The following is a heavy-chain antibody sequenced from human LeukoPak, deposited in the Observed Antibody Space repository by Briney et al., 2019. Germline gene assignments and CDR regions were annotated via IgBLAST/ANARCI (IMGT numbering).Heavy chain of an antibody. Sequence: GGPLRLSCATSGFTFTSHAMTWVRQAPGKGLEWVSVVASDGGAKFYADSVKGRFTLSRDNSKNMFFLQMNFLTVEDTAIYYCAREATWGPWYLDHWGQGTPVTVSS. CDR3: AREATWGPWYLDH. V-gene: IGHV3-30*03. CDR2: VASDGGAK. D-gene: IGHD7-27*01. CDR1: GFTFTSHA. J-gene: IGHJ4*02.